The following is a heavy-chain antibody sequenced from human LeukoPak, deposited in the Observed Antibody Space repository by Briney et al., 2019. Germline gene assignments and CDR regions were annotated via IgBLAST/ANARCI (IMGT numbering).Heavy chain of an antibody. J-gene: IGHJ5*02. Sequence: SETLPLTCTVSGGSISSYYWSWIRQPPGKGLEWIGYIYYSGSTNYNPSLKSRVTISVDTSKNQFSLKLSSVTAADTAVYYCARPRDSSSWYWFDPWGQGTLVTVSS. CDR3: ARPRDSSSWYWFDP. D-gene: IGHD6-13*01. V-gene: IGHV4-59*08. CDR1: GGSISSYY. CDR2: IYYSGST.